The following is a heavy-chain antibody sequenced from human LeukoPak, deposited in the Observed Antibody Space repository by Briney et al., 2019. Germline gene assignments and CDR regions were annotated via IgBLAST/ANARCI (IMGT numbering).Heavy chain of an antibody. CDR2: INPNSGGT. CDR3: ARTFRYCSGGSCYSHRKTPPYYFDY. J-gene: IGHJ4*02. Sequence: ASVKVSCKASGYTFTGYYMHWVRQAPGQGLEWMGWINPNSGGTNYAQKFQGRVTMTRDTSISTAYMELSRLRSDDTAVYYCARTFRYCSGGSCYSHRKTPPYYFDYWGQGTLVTVSS. CDR1: GYTFTGYY. V-gene: IGHV1-2*02. D-gene: IGHD2-15*01.